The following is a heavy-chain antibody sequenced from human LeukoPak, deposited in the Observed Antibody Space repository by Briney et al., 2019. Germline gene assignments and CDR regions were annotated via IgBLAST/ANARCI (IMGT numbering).Heavy chain of an antibody. CDR3: TKGGRSTGPFAP. CDR2: ISSDSSGT. CDR1: GFTFSNSV. D-gene: IGHD1-14*01. Sequence: GGSLRLSCAASGFTFSNSVLSWVRQAPGMGPEWVSTISSDSSGTYYADSVKGRFTISRDNSKDTLYLQMSSLKVDDTADYFCTKGGRSTGPFAPWGQGTLVTVSS. J-gene: IGHJ5*02. V-gene: IGHV3-23*01.